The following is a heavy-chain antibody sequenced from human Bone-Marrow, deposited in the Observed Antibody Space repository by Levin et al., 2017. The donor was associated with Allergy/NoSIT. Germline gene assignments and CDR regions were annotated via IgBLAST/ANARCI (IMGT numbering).Heavy chain of an antibody. CDR3: ATRPGYCAGSGCSRTDRFDP. CDR2: IIPMLGMT. V-gene: IGHV1-69*02. J-gene: IGHJ5*02. Sequence: PRASVKVSCKASGGAFISYTFSWVRQAPGQGLEWMGKIIPMLGMTNYAQKFQGRVTITADRSTSTAYMELSALTSEDTAVYYCATRPGYCAGSGCSRTDRFDPWGQGTLVTVSS. CDR1: GGAFISYT. D-gene: IGHD2-8*02.